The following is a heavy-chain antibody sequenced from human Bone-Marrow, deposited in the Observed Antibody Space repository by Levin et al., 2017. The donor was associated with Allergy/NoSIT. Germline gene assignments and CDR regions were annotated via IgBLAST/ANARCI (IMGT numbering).Heavy chain of an antibody. D-gene: IGHD2-15*01. CDR1: GFTFDDYG. CDR2: VWSDGTKQ. CDR3: ATSTLTDAFDI. Sequence: GGSLRLSCVASGFTFDDYGIHFVRQPPGKGLQWVALVWSDGTKQYYSDSVKGRFTISRDNSKNTAYLQMNILRVEDTAVYYCATSTLTDAFDIWGQGTLVTVSS. V-gene: IGHV3-33*01. J-gene: IGHJ3*02.